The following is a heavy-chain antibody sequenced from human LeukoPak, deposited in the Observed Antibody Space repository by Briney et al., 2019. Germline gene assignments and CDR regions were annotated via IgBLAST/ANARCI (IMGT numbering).Heavy chain of an antibody. J-gene: IGHJ4*02. Sequence: GGSLRLSCAASGFTFSSYSMNWVRQAPGKGLEWVSYLSNSSSTIYYADSVKGRSTISRDNAKNSLYLQMNSLRAEDTAVYYCAIIYLIVGATTFDYWGQGTLVTVSS. CDR2: LSNSSSTI. D-gene: IGHD1-26*01. V-gene: IGHV3-48*01. CDR3: AIIYLIVGATTFDY. CDR1: GFTFSSYS.